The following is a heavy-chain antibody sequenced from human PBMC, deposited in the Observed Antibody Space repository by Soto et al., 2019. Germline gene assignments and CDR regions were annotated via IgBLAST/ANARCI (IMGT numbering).Heavy chain of an antibody. J-gene: IGHJ4*02. CDR3: VKAICCSSTSCCDS. CDR2: INSDGDTT. Sequence: GVSLRLSWSASGCTCRTYVMHWVRQAPGKGLEYVSTINSDGDTTNYADSVKGRFTISRDNSKNMLYLQMSSLRPEDTAVYYCVKAICCSSTSCCDSGGQGTLVTVSS. V-gene: IGHV3-64D*06. CDR1: GCTCRTYV. D-gene: IGHD2-2*01.